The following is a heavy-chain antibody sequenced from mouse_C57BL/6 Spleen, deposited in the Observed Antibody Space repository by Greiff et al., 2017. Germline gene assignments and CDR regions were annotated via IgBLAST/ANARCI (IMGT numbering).Heavy chain of an antibody. CDR1: GYTFTSYW. Sequence: QVQLQQPGAELVKPGASVKLSCKASGYTFTSYWMQWVKQRPGQGLEWIGEIDPSDSYTNYNQKFKGKATLTVDTSSSTAYMQLSSLTSEDSAVYYCARGHYYGSSGGAYWGQGTLVTVSA. CDR3: ARGHYYGSSGGAY. CDR2: IDPSDSYT. V-gene: IGHV1-50*01. J-gene: IGHJ3*01. D-gene: IGHD1-1*01.